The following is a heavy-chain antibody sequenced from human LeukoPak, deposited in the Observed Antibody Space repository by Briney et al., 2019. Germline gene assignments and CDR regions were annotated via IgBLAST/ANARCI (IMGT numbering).Heavy chain of an antibody. Sequence: PGGSLRLSCAASGFSFSTYTLHWVRQAPGKGLEWVAVISSDGTIQDYADSVKARFTISRDNPQNTLFLQLNSLRVEDTAVYFCARGYNAGWFDFWGQGTLVTVSS. D-gene: IGHD6-19*01. CDR3: ARGYNAGWFDF. CDR2: ISSDGTIQ. CDR1: GFSFSTYT. V-gene: IGHV3-30*04. J-gene: IGHJ4*02.